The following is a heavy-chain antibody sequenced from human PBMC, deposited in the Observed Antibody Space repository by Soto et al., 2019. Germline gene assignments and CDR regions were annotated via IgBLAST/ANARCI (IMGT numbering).Heavy chain of an antibody. Sequence: SGPTLVNPTQTLTLTCTLSGVSLTTSGVGVGWIRQPPGKALEWLALIYWDDDKRYSPSLKSRLTITKDTSKNQVVLTMTNMDPVDTATYYCAHSRCGGDCLQSYSSHYYYGMDVWGQGTTVTVSS. D-gene: IGHD2-21*02. V-gene: IGHV2-5*02. CDR2: IYWDDDK. CDR1: GVSLTTSGVG. CDR3: AHSRCGGDCLQSYSSHYYYGMDV. J-gene: IGHJ6*02.